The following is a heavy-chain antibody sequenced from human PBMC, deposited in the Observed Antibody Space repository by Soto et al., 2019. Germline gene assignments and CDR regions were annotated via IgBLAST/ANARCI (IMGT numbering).Heavy chain of an antibody. CDR2: IYYSGST. D-gene: IGHD3-22*01. Sequence: SETLSLTCSVSRAFINSGGFYYSWIRQPPGKGLEWIGNIYYSGSTNHNPSLRGRVTLSVDTSKNQFSLKLSSVTAADTAVYYCASYLYYYDSSGYYDAFDIWGQGTMVTVSS. CDR3: ASYLYYYDSSGYYDAFDI. CDR1: RAFINSGGFY. V-gene: IGHV4-61*08. J-gene: IGHJ3*02.